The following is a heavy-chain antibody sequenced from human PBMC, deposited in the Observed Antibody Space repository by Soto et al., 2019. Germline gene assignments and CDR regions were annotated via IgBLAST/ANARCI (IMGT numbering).Heavy chain of an antibody. Sequence: PSETLSLTCAVYGGSFSGYYWSWIRQPPGKGLEWIGEINHSGSTNYNPSLKSRVTISVDTSKNQFSLKLSSVTAADTAVYYCASATSEICYYYYGMDVWGQGTTVTVSS. J-gene: IGHJ6*02. CDR2: INHSGST. V-gene: IGHV4-34*01. CDR1: GGSFSGYY. CDR3: ASATSEICYYYYGMDV. D-gene: IGHD2-2*01.